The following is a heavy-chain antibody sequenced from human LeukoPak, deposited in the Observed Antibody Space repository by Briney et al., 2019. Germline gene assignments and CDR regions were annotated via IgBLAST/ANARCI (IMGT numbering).Heavy chain of an antibody. CDR3: ARTKPLDPFDF. CDR2: IYYSGNT. V-gene: IGHV4-59*01. J-gene: IGHJ3*01. CDR1: GGSISSYY. Sequence: SETLSLTCTVSGGSISSYYWSWIRQPPGKGLEWIGYIYYSGNTYYNPSLKSRVTISVDTSKNQFSLKVNSVTAADTAVYYCARTKPLDPFDFWGQGTLVTDSS.